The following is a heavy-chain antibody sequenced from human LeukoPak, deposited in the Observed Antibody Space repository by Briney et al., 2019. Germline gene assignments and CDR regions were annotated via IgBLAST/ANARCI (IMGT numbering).Heavy chain of an antibody. CDR3: ARDRGSFYHDGFDI. V-gene: IGHV3-33*01. J-gene: IGHJ3*02. CDR1: GFSISNYG. Sequence: PGRSLRLSCAASGFSISNYGMHWVRQAPGKGLELVAIIWNDGSNEYYADSVKGRFTISRDNSKNTLYLQMNSLRVEDTAVYYCARDRGSFYHDGFDIWGQGTLVTVSS. CDR2: IWNDGSNE. D-gene: IGHD1-26*01.